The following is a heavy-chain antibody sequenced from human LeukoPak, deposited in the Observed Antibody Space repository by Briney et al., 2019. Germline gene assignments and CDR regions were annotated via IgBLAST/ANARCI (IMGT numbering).Heavy chain of an antibody. CDR1: GYTFTSYD. CDR2: MNPNSGNT. J-gene: IGHJ4*02. Sequence: ASVKVSCKASGYTFTSYDINWVRQATGQGLEWMGWMNPNSGNTGYAQKFQGRVTMTRDTSTSTVYMELSSLRSEDTAVYYCARDFVDTATLGYWGQGTLVTVSS. CDR3: ARDFVDTATLGY. V-gene: IGHV1-8*01. D-gene: IGHD5-18*01.